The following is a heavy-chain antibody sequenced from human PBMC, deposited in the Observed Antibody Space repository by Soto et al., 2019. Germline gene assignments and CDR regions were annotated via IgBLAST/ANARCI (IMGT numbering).Heavy chain of an antibody. J-gene: IGHJ4*02. CDR3: ARFGSGWWFEY. Sequence: PSQTLSLTCSISADSVSSNSVAWNWIRQSSSRGLEWLGRIYYRSKWYNDYALSVKSRININPDTSKNQFSLQLNSVTPEDTAVYYCARFGSGWWFEYWGQGTLVSVSS. CDR1: ADSVSSNSVA. CDR2: IYYRSKWYN. V-gene: IGHV6-1*01. D-gene: IGHD6-19*01.